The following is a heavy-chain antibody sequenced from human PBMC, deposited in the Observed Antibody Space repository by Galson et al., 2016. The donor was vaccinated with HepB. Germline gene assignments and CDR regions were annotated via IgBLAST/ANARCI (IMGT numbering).Heavy chain of an antibody. D-gene: IGHD5-24*01. CDR1: GFTFSSYG. V-gene: IGHV3-33*06. CDR2: IWYDGSNA. Sequence: SLRLSCAASGFTFSSYGMHWVRQAPGKGLEWVALIWYDGSNAHSADSVRGRFTISRDNSKKTLYLQMKSLRAEDTGVYYCAKGGWLQLRSEEAFEMWGQGTMITVSS. CDR3: AKGGWLQLRSEEAFEM. J-gene: IGHJ3*02.